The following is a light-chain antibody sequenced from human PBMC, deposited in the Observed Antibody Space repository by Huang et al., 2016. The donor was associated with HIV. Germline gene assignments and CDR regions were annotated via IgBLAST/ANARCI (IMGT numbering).Light chain of an antibody. CDR1: QNISYY. Sequence: DIQMTQSPPSLSASVGSRVALTCRASQNISYYLNWYQEKSGKAPNLLLYAASRLVSGVPSRFSGGGSGSNVTLTITNLQPEDIGTYYCQQSYSLPLSCGPGTTVNVK. CDR3: QQSYSLPLS. J-gene: IGKJ3*01. CDR2: AAS. V-gene: IGKV1-39*01.